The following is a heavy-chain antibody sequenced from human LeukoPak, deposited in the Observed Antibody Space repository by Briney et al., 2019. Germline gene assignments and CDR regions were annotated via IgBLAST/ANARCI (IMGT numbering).Heavy chain of an antibody. CDR3: ARGRFDYYDGSGYYRPREYYSYYYCMDV. D-gene: IGHD3-22*01. V-gene: IGHV4-59*01. Sequence: PSETLSLTCTVSGGSISNYYWSWIRQPPGKELEWIGYIYYSGSTNYNPSLKSRVTISVDTSKNQFSLKLSSVTAADTAAYYCARGRFDYYDGSGYYRPREYYSYYYCMDVWGKGTTVTISS. CDR2: IYYSGST. J-gene: IGHJ6*03. CDR1: GGSISNYY.